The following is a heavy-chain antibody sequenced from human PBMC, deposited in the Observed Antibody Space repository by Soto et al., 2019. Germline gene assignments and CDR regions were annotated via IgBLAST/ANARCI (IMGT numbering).Heavy chain of an antibody. CDR3: AREGVGYDSSGPFLLLDY. D-gene: IGHD3-22*01. CDR1: GDSVSSNSAA. V-gene: IGHV6-1*01. CDR2: TYYRSKWYN. Sequence: PSQTLSLTCATSGDSVSSNSAAWNWIRQSPSRGLEWLGRTYYRSKWYNDYAVSVKSRITINPDTSKNQFSLQLNSVTPEDTAVYYCAREGVGYDSSGPFLLLDYWGQGTLVTVSS. J-gene: IGHJ4*02.